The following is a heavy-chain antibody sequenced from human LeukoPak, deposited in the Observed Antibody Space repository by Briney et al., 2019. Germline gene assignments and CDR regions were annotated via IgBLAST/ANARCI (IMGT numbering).Heavy chain of an antibody. CDR1: GFTFSSYW. D-gene: IGHD6-19*01. J-gene: IGHJ4*02. V-gene: IGHV3-74*01. CDR3: ARGYSSGWYYFDY. Sequence: GGSLRLSCAASGFTFSSYWIHWVRQAPGKGLVWVSRINSDGSSTSYADSVKGRFTISRDNAKNTLYLQMNSLRAEDTAVYYCARGYSSGWYYFDYWGQGTLVTVSS. CDR2: INSDGSST.